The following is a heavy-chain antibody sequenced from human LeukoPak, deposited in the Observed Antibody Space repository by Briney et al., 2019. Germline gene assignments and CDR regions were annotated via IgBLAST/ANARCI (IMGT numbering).Heavy chain of an antibody. CDR3: ARGGGSSSGWYGIDY. CDR1: GGSISSYY. Sequence: PSETLSLTCTVSGGSISSYYWSWIRQPPGKGLEWIGYIYYSGSTNYNPSLKSRVTISVDTSKNQFSLKLSSVTAADTAVYYCARGGGSSSGWYGIDYWGQGTLVTVSS. V-gene: IGHV4-59*01. D-gene: IGHD6-19*01. CDR2: IYYSGST. J-gene: IGHJ4*02.